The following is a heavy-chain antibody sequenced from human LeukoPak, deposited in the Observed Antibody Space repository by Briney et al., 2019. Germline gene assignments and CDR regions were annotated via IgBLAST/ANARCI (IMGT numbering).Heavy chain of an antibody. CDR3: ASGRRYCSSTSCYRFYFDY. Sequence: ASVKVSCKASGYTFTSYDINWVRQATGQGLEWMGWMNPNSGNTGYAQKFQGRVTMTRNTSISTAYMELSSLRSEDTAAYYCASGRRYCSSTSCYRFYFDYWGQGTLVTVSS. CDR1: GYTFTSYD. D-gene: IGHD2-2*02. CDR2: MNPNSGNT. J-gene: IGHJ4*02. V-gene: IGHV1-8*01.